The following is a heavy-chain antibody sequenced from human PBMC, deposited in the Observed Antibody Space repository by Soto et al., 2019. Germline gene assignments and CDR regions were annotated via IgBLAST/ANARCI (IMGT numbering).Heavy chain of an antibody. CDR3: TRRGRQSANWFDP. V-gene: IGHV1-69*06. CDR2: IIPMSGRP. J-gene: IGHJ5*02. Sequence: QVQLVQSGAEVKTPGSSVKVSCKASGGTFNSFSIDWVRQAPGQGLEWMGGIIPMSGRPNYAQRFQGRVTFSADKSTNSVYMELNRLTHEDTDVYYCTRRGRQSANWFDPWGQGTLVTVSS. CDR1: GGTFNSFS.